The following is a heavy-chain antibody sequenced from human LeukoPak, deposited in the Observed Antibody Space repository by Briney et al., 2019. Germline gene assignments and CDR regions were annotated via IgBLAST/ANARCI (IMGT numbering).Heavy chain of an antibody. CDR2: IIPIFGTA. V-gene: IGHV1-69*05. J-gene: IGHJ4*02. D-gene: IGHD4-23*01. CDR1: GGTFSSYA. Sequence: SVKVSCKTSGGTFSSYAISWVRQAPGQGLEWMGGIIPIFGTANYAQKFQGRVTITTDESTSTAYMELSSLRSEDTAVYYCATGGGKKAYFDYWGQGTLVTVSS. CDR3: ATGGGKKAYFDY.